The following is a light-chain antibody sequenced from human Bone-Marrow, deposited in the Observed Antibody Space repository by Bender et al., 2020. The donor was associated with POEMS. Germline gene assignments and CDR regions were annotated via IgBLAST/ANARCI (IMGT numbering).Light chain of an antibody. Sequence: QSALTQPASVSGSPGQSITISCTGTSSDVGGYDYVSWYQQHPGKAPKLMIYEVSKRPSGVSNRFSGSKSGNTASLTISGLQAEDETDYYCQSYDTSLSGLVVFGGGTKVTVL. V-gene: IGLV2-14*01. CDR3: QSYDTSLSGLVV. CDR1: SSDVGGYDY. J-gene: IGLJ2*01. CDR2: EVS.